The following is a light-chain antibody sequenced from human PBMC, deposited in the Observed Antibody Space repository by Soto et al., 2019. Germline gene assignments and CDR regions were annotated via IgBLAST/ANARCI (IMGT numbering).Light chain of an antibody. CDR3: HQSYSTLRT. V-gene: IGKV1-39*01. J-gene: IGKJ1*01. CDR2: AAS. CDR1: QSISSY. Sequence: DIQMTQSPSSLSASVGDRVTITCRASQSISSYLNWYQQKPGKAPKLLIYAASSLQSGVPSRFSGSGSGTDFTLTISSLQPEDFATYYCHQSYSTLRTFGQGTKV.